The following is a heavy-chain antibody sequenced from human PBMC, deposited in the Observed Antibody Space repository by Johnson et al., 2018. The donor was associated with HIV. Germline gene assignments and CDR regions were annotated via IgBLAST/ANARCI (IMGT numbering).Heavy chain of an antibody. CDR2: ISYDGSNK. CDR1: GFTFGSYG. J-gene: IGHJ3*01. D-gene: IGHD3-22*01. CDR3: AREVHYDSSDYYERYAFDV. Sequence: QVQLVESGGGFVKPGVSLRLSCAASGFTFGSYGIHWVRQVPGKGLEWVAVISYDGSNKYYADSVKGRFTISRDNAKNSLYLQMNSLRAEDTAVYYCAREVHYDSSDYYERYAFDVWGQGTLVTVCS. V-gene: IGHV3-30*19.